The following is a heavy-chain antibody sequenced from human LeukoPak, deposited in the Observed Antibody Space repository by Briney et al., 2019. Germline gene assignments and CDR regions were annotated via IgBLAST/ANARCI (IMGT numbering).Heavy chain of an antibody. Sequence: GGSLRLSCAASGFTLSSYAMSWVRQAPGKGLEWVSAISGSGGSTYYADSLKGRFTISRDNSKNTLYLQMNSLRAEDTALYSCAKEIVGPRVGNDAFDIWGKGTMVTVFS. V-gene: IGHV3-23*01. J-gene: IGHJ3*02. D-gene: IGHD1-26*01. CDR1: GFTLSSYA. CDR2: ISGSGGST. CDR3: AKEIVGPRVGNDAFDI.